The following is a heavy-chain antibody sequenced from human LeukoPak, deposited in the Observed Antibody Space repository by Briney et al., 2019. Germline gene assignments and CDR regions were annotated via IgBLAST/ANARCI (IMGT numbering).Heavy chain of an antibody. CDR1: GFTFSSYA. Sequence: GGSLRLSCAASGFTFSSYAISWVRQAPGKGLEWVSAISGSGGSTYYADSVKGRFTISRDNSKNTLYLQMNSLRAEDTAVYYCAKGFQWPDAFDIWGQGTMVTVSS. CDR2: ISGSGGST. V-gene: IGHV3-23*01. CDR3: AKGFQWPDAFDI. D-gene: IGHD6-19*01. J-gene: IGHJ3*02.